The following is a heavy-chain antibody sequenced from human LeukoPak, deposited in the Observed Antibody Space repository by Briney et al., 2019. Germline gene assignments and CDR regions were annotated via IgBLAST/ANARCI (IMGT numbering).Heavy chain of an antibody. CDR1: GYSISTIYY. Sequence: PSETLSLTCTVSGYSISTIYYWGWIRQPPGQGLEWIGTIDHIGNTFYNPSLTSRVSILVDTSKNHFSLNLTSVTATDTALYYCARAFWRLGAHDAFDIWGQGTMVTVSS. D-gene: IGHD3-3*01. V-gene: IGHV4-38-2*02. CDR2: IDHIGNT. CDR3: ARAFWRLGAHDAFDI. J-gene: IGHJ3*02.